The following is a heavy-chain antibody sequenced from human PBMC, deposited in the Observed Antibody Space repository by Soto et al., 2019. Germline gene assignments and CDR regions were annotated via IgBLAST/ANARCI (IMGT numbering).Heavy chain of an antibody. CDR1: GYTFTSYG. D-gene: IGHD3-9*01. CDR3: ARGYDILTGYYLNWFDP. Sequence: ASVKVSCKASGYTFTSYGISWVRQAPGQGLEWMGWISAYNGNTNYAQKLQGRVTMTTDTSTSTAYMELRSLRSDDTAVYYCARGYDILTGYYLNWFDPWGQGTLVTVSS. CDR2: ISAYNGNT. J-gene: IGHJ5*02. V-gene: IGHV1-18*04.